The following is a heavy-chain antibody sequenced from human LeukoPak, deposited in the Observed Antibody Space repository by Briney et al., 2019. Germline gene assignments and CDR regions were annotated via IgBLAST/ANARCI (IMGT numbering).Heavy chain of an antibody. CDR1: GFTFSSYA. D-gene: IGHD1-26*01. V-gene: IGHV3-23*01. CDR3: AKRGREGGYYYYYMDV. CDR2: ISGSGGST. Sequence: GGSLRLSCAAPGFTFSSYAMSWVRQAPGKGLEWVSAISGSGGSTYYADSVKGRFTISRDNSKNTLYLQMNSLRAEDTAVYYCAKRGREGGYYYYYMDVWGKGTTVTVSS. J-gene: IGHJ6*03.